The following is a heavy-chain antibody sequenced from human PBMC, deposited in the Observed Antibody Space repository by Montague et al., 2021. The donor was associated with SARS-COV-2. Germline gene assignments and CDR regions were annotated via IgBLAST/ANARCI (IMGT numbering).Heavy chain of an antibody. J-gene: IGHJ4*02. CDR2: IYDSETI. Sequence: SETLSLTCAVSGGSISSIHWFTWVRQPPGKGLEWIGDIYDSETINYNPSPKRRVTISVDRTKNQFSLKLSSVTAADTAVYYCARGPDSSGYYNDFDYWGQGTLVTVSS. D-gene: IGHD3-22*01. CDR3: ARGPDSSGYYNDFDY. V-gene: IGHV4-4*02. CDR1: GGSISSIHW.